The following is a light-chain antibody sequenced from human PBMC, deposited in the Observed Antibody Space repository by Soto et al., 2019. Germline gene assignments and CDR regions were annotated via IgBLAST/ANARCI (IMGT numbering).Light chain of an antibody. CDR1: SGDIGFYKY. CDR3: SSYSSSSTHYV. J-gene: IGLJ1*01. V-gene: IGLV2-14*01. CDR2: EVS. Sequence: QSVLTQPASVSGSPGQSITISCTGTSGDIGFYKYVSWYQQHPGKAPKLLIYEVSTRPSGVSNRFSGSKSGNTASLTISGLQSEDEADYYCSSYSSSSTHYVFGTGTKVTVL.